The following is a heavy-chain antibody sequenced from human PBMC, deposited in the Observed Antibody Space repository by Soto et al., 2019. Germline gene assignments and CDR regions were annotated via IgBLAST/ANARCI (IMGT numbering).Heavy chain of an antibody. CDR3: AKVSRKGSAIDFDY. D-gene: IGHD3-10*01. CDR2: VNPNNGDT. V-gene: IGHV1-8*01. CDR1: GYTFSNYD. J-gene: IGHJ4*02. Sequence: QVQLVQSGAELKKPGASVKVSCKASGYTFSNYDMNWVQQATGQGPEWIGWVNPNNGDTGYAQKFQGRVTLTTAISTTHAYMELTSLRSEDPAIYYCAKVSRKGSAIDFDYWGQGTLITVSS.